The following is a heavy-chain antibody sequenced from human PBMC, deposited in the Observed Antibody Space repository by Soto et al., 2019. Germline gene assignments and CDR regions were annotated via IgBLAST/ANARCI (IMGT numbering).Heavy chain of an antibody. J-gene: IGHJ6*02. V-gene: IGHV3-30*18. CDR3: AKDIGGDYDGSGMDV. D-gene: IGHD4-17*01. CDR1: GFTFSSYG. CDR2: ISYDGSNK. Sequence: GGSLRLSCAASGFTFSSYGMHWVRQAPGKGLEWVAVISYDGSNKYYADSVKGRFTISRDNSKNTLYLQMNSLRAEDTAVYYCAKDIGGDYDGSGMDVWGQGTTVTVSS.